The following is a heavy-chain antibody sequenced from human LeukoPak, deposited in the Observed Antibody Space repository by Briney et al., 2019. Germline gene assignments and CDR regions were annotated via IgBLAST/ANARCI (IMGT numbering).Heavy chain of an antibody. CDR1: GGTFSSYA. D-gene: IGHD6-19*01. V-gene: IGHV1-69*13. Sequence: ASVKVSCKASGGTFSSYAISWVRQAPGQGLEWMGGIIPIFGTANYAQKFQGRVTITADESTSTAYMELSSLRSEDTAVYYCATGPSSGWYGDYWGQGTLVTVSS. J-gene: IGHJ4*02. CDR3: ATGPSSGWYGDY. CDR2: IIPIFGTA.